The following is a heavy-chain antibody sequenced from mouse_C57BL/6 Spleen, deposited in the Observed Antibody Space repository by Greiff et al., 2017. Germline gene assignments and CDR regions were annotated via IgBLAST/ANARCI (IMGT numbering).Heavy chain of an antibody. D-gene: IGHD1-1*01. CDR2: IDPSDSDT. J-gene: IGHJ3*01. CDR1: GYTFTSYW. CDR3: AREGGTAVVAQFAY. V-gene: IGHV1-52*01. Sequence: VQLQQPGAELVRPGSSVKLSCKASGYTFTSYWMHWVKQRPIQGLEWIGNIDPSDSDTHYNQKFKDKATLTVDKSSSTAYMQLSSLTSEDSAVYDCAREGGTAVVAQFAYWGQGTLVTVSA.